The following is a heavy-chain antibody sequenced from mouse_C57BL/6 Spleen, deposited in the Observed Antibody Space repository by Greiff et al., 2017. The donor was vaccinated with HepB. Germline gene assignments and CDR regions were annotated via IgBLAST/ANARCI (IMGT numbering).Heavy chain of an antibody. Sequence: QVQLKQSGAELARPGASVKLSCKASGYTFTSYGISWVKQRTGQGLEWIGEIYPRSGNTYYNEKFKGKATLTADKSSSTAYMELRSLTSEDSAVYFCARDYSNSYWYFDVWGTGTTVTVSS. CDR3: ARDYSNSYWYFDV. CDR2: IYPRSGNT. CDR1: GYTFTSYG. J-gene: IGHJ1*03. V-gene: IGHV1-81*01. D-gene: IGHD2-5*01.